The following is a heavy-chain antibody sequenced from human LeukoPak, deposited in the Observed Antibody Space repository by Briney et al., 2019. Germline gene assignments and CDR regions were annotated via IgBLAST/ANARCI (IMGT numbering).Heavy chain of an antibody. CDR2: IYHSGST. V-gene: IGHV4-38-2*01. CDR3: ARGRGDYSDY. D-gene: IGHD3-10*01. J-gene: IGHJ4*02. CDR1: GYSISSGYY. Sequence: SETLSLTCAVSGYSISSGYYWGWLRQHPGKGLEWIGSIYHSGSTYYNPSLKSRVTISVDTSKNQFSLKLSSVTAADTAVYYCARGRGDYSDYWGQGTLVTVSS.